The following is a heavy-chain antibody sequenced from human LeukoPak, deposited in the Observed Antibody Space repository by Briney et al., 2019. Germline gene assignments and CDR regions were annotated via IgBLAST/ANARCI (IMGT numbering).Heavy chain of an antibody. CDR3: ARRDDNSAYDY. CDR1: GFTFSYYI. D-gene: IGHD5-24*01. V-gene: IGHV3-64*03. CDR2: ITGNGDIP. J-gene: IGHJ4*02. Sequence: GGSLRLSCSASGFTFSYYIMHWVRQAPGKGLETVSAITGNGDIPYYGDSVKGRFTISRDNSKNNLYLQMSSLRTEDTAMYYCARRDDNSAYDYWGQGTLVTVSS.